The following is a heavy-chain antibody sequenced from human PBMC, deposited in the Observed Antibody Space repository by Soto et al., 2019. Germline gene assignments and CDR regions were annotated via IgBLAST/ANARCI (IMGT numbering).Heavy chain of an antibody. D-gene: IGHD6-13*01. CDR2: IYPSDSDT. CDR1: GYSFTSYW. V-gene: IGHV5-51*01. CDR3: AKQGRSAVGINYFDY. J-gene: IGHJ4*02. Sequence: PGESLKISCKGSGYSFTSYWIGWVRQMPGKGLEWMGIIYPSDSDTRYSPSFQGQVTISADKSISTAYLQWSSLKASDTAMYFCAKQGRSAVGINYFDYWGQGTLVTVSS.